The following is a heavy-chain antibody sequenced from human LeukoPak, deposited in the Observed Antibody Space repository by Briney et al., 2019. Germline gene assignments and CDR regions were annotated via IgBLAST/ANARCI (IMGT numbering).Heavy chain of an antibody. CDR1: GGSFSGYY. CDR2: INHSGST. J-gene: IGHJ3*02. CDR3: ARYSSGWYNNAFDI. Sequence: PSETLSLTCAVYGGSFSGYYWSWIRQPPGKGLEWIGEINHSGSTNYNPSLKSRVTISVDTSKNQFSLKLSSVTAADTAVYYCARYSSGWYNNAFDIWGQGTMVTVSS. D-gene: IGHD6-19*01. V-gene: IGHV4-34*01.